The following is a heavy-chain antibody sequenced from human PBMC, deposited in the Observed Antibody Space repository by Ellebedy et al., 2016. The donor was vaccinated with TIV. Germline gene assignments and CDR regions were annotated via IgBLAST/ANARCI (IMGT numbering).Heavy chain of an antibody. D-gene: IGHD6-6*01. V-gene: IGHV4-61*08. Sequence: SETLSLXXTVSGGSISSGGYYWSWIRKHPGKGLEWIGYIYYSGSTYYNPSLKSRVTISVDTSKNQFSLKLSSVTAADTAVYYCARGSEYSSSSTDYYYYGMDVWGQGTTVTVSS. CDR1: GGSISSGGYY. CDR3: ARGSEYSSSSTDYYYYGMDV. J-gene: IGHJ6*02. CDR2: IYYSGST.